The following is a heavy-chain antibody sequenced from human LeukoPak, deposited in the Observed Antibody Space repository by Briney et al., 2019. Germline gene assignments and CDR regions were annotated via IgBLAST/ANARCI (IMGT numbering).Heavy chain of an antibody. CDR2: INADEDRA. J-gene: IGHJ4*02. V-gene: IGHV3-74*01. Sequence: GGSLRLSCAASGFTFSDYWMHWVRQAPGKGLVWVSHINADEDRAAYADSVKGRFTISRDNSKNTLYLQMNSLRAEDTAVYYCAKDGDFDYWGQGTLVTVSS. CDR3: AKDGDFDY. D-gene: IGHD2-15*01. CDR1: GFTFSDYW.